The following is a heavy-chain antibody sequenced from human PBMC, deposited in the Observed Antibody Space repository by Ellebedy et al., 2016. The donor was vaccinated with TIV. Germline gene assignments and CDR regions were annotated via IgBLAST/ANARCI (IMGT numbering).Heavy chain of an antibody. CDR3: ARAGWLQGAFDI. CDR1: GFTFSSYA. Sequence: GESLKISCAASGFTFSSYAMHWVRQAPGKGLEWVAVISYDGSNKYYADSVKGRFTISRDNSKNTLYLQMNSLRAEDTAVYYCARAGWLQGAFDIWGQGTMVTVSS. D-gene: IGHD5-24*01. V-gene: IGHV3-30*04. CDR2: ISYDGSNK. J-gene: IGHJ3*02.